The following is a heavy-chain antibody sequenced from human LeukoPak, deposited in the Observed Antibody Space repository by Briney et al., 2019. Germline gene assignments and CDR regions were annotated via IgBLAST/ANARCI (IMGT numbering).Heavy chain of an antibody. J-gene: IGHJ4*02. Sequence: GGSLRLSCAASGFTFSSSATTWVRQAPGKGLEWVSLISGSGGNTYYADSVKGRFTISRDNSKNTLYLQMNSLRAEDTAVYYCAKDIQCTYWGQGTLVTVSS. V-gene: IGHV3-23*01. CDR3: AKDIQCTY. CDR1: GFTFSSSA. CDR2: ISGSGGNT. D-gene: IGHD2-21*01.